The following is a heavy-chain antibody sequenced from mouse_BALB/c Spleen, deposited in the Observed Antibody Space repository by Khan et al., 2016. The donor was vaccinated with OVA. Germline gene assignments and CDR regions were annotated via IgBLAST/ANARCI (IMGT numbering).Heavy chain of an antibody. Sequence: EVQLQESGPGLVKPSQSLSLTCTVTGFSITSGYGWNWIRQFPGKKLEWMGYISYSGSTNYNPSLKSRISTTRNPSKHQFFLQLNSVTTEVTATYYCARTARIEYWGKGTTLTVSS. CDR3: ARTARIEY. CDR2: ISYSGST. CDR1: GFSITSGYG. V-gene: IGHV3-2*02. J-gene: IGHJ2*01. D-gene: IGHD1-2*01.